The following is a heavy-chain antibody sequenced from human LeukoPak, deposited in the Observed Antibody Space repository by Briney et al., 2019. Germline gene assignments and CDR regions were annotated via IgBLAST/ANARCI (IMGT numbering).Heavy chain of an antibody. D-gene: IGHD6-19*01. CDR1: GFTFSSRA. CDR2: ISDIGAS. J-gene: IGHJ4*02. V-gene: IGHV3-23*01. Sequence: GGSLILSCGASGFTFSSRAMGWVRQAPGKGLEWISGISDIGASYYADSVKGRFTISRDNSKNRLYLHMNSLRAVDTAVYYCAKEMSSSWSHWGQGTLVTVSS. CDR3: AKEMSSSWSH.